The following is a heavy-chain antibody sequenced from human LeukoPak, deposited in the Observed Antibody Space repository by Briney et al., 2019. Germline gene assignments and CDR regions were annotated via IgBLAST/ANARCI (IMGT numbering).Heavy chain of an antibody. J-gene: IGHJ4*02. V-gene: IGHV3-30*02. CDR2: IRSDRSSQ. D-gene: IGHD3-10*01. Sequence: GGSLRLSCAASGFTFSSYGMHWVRQAPGKGLESVAFIRSDRSSQYYVDSVKGRFTISRDNSQKTLYLQMNSLRAEDTAMYYCAKEGYYGPGTHYHFDYWGQGTLVTVSS. CDR3: AKEGYYGPGTHYHFDY. CDR1: GFTFSSYG.